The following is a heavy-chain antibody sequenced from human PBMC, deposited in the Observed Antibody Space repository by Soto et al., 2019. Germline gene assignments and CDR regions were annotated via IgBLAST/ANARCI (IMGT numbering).Heavy chain of an antibody. CDR2: INHSGST. D-gene: IGHD2-21*02. CDR1: GGSFSGYY. V-gene: IGHV4-34*01. Sequence: QVQLQQWGAGLLKPSETLSLTCAVYGGSFSGYYWSWIRQPPGKGLEWIGEINHSGSTNYNPSLKSRVTISVETSRKQFSLRLSSVTAADTAVYYCARVRTVTATFYYYYGLDVWGQGTTVTVSS. J-gene: IGHJ6*02. CDR3: ARVRTVTATFYYYYGLDV.